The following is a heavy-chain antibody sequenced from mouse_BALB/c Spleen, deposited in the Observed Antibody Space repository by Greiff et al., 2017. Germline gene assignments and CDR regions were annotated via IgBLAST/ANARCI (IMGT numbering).Heavy chain of an antibody. CDR3: ARSNYYGNYVGD. J-gene: IGHJ2*01. Sequence: LQESGAELVKPGASVKLSCKASGYTFTSYYMYWVKQRPGQGLEWIGEINPSNGGTNFNEKFKSKATLTVDNSSSTAYMELRSLTSEDSAVYYCARSNYYGNYVGDWGQGTTLTVSS. CDR1: GYTFTSYY. D-gene: IGHD2-1*01. CDR2: INPSNGGT. V-gene: IGHV1-53*01.